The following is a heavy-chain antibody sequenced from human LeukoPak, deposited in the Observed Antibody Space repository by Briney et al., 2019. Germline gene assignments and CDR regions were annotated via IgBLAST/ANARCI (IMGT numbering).Heavy chain of an antibody. J-gene: IGHJ4*02. CDR1: TFTFSDDY. V-gene: IGHV3-11*05. CDR2: ISPGSSYK. D-gene: IGHD3-3*01. CDR3: ATERLGIFEF. Sequence: GGSLRLSCTASTFTFSDDYMGWIRQAPGKGPEWVSSISPGSSYKFCADSVEGRFTISRDDAKNSVYLQMNNLRVDDTAVYYCATERLGIFEFWGQGTLVTVSS.